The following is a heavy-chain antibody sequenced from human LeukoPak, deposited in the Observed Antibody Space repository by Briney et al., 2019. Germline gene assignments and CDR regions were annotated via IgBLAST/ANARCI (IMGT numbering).Heavy chain of an antibody. D-gene: IGHD6-13*01. CDR1: GYTFTGHY. V-gene: IGHV1-2*06. CDR2: INPNSGDT. J-gene: IGHJ4*02. CDR3: ARGPSIAAADYYFDY. Sequence: GASVKVSCKTSGYTFTGHYLNWLRQAPGRGLEWMGRINPNSGDTKYADKFLGRVIMTRDTSTSTAYLELNGLRSDDTASYYCARGPSIAAADYYFDYWGQGTLVTVSS.